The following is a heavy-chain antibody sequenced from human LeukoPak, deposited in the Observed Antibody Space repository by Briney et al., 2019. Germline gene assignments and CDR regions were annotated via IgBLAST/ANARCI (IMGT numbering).Heavy chain of an antibody. CDR2: IYYSGST. Sequence: SETLSLTCTVSGGSISSYYWSWIRQPPGKGLEWIGYIYYSGSTNYNPSLKSRVTISVVTSKNQFSLKLSSVIAADTAVYYCGRHLYGSGSSRGFDYWGQGTLVTVSS. CDR3: GRHLYGSGSSRGFDY. J-gene: IGHJ4*02. CDR1: GGSISSYY. V-gene: IGHV4-59*08. D-gene: IGHD3-10*01.